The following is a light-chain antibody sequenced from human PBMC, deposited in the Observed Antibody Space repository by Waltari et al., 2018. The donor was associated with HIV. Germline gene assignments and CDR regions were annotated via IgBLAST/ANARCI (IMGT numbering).Light chain of an antibody. CDR2: EVS. CDR3: SSYAGSSWV. V-gene: IGLV2-8*01. J-gene: IGLJ3*02. Sequence: QSALTQPPSASGCPGQSVTISCSGTSSDVGGYNYCSWYQQHPGKAPKLMIYEVSKRPSGVPDRFSGSKSGNTASLTVSGLQAEDEADYYCSSYAGSSWVFGGGTKLTVL. CDR1: SSDVGGYNY.